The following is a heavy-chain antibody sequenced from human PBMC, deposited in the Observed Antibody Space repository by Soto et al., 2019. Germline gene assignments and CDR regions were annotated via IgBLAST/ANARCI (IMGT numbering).Heavy chain of an antibody. CDR2: IYNSGST. Sequence: QVQLQESGPGLVKPSQTLSLTCSVSGGSISSDGYYWNWIRQHPGKGLEWIGYIYNSGSTYYNPSLKSRVILSVDTSKNQFFLKLSSVTAADMAVYYCARGGDFYGTDVWGQGTTVTVSS. V-gene: IGHV4-31*03. CDR1: GGSISSDGYY. J-gene: IGHJ6*02. D-gene: IGHD3-3*01. CDR3: ARGGDFYGTDV.